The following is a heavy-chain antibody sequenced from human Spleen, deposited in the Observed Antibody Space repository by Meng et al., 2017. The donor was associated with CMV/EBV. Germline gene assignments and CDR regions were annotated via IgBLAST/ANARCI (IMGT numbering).Heavy chain of an antibody. CDR1: GGSISSYY. CDR2: IYYSGST. Sequence: SETLSLTCTVSGGSISSYYWSWIRQPPGKGLEWIGYIYYSGSTNYNPSLKSRVTISVDTSKNQFSLKLSSVTAADTAVYYCARRGTAVGDGLDVWGQGTTVTVSS. J-gene: IGHJ6*02. V-gene: IGHV4-59*12. CDR3: ARRGTAVGDGLDV. D-gene: IGHD6-19*01.